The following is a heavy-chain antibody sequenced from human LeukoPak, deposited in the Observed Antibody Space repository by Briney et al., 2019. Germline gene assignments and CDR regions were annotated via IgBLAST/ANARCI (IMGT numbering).Heavy chain of an antibody. J-gene: IGHJ4*02. Sequence: SVKVSCKASGGTFSSYAISWVRQAPGQGLEWMGGIIPIFCTANYAQKFQGRVTITADKSTSTAYMAMSSLRSEDPAVYYCAIQRDGITMVRGVIPFDYWGQGTLVTVSS. D-gene: IGHD3-10*01. CDR2: IIPIFCTA. CDR3: AIQRDGITMVRGVIPFDY. V-gene: IGHV1-69*06. CDR1: GGTFSSYA.